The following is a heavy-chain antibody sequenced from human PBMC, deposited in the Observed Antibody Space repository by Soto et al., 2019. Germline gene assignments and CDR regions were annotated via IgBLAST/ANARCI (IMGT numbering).Heavy chain of an antibody. CDR1: GFSLSTSGVG. CDR2: IYWDDDK. J-gene: IGHJ4*02. CDR3: AHRRQNYDILTGLTSSFDY. V-gene: IGHV2-5*02. D-gene: IGHD3-9*01. Sequence: SGPTLVNPTQTLTLTSTFAGFSLSTSGVGVGGIRQPQGKALEWLALIYWDDDKRYSPSLKSRLTITKDTSKNQVVLTMTNMDPVDTATYYCAHRRQNYDILTGLTSSFDYWGQGTLVTVSS.